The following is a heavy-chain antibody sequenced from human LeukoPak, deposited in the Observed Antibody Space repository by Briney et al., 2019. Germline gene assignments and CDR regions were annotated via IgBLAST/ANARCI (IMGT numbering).Heavy chain of an antibody. D-gene: IGHD5-18*01. CDR3: ARDGDTPLVPIDY. J-gene: IGHJ4*02. Sequence: PGGSLRLSCAASGFTFSTYGMHWVRQAPGKGLEWVAIISYDGSSKYYADSVKGRFTISRDNAKNTLYLQMNSLRAEDTAVYYCARDGDTPLVPIDYWGQGTLVTVSS. CDR2: ISYDGSSK. CDR1: GFTFSTYG. V-gene: IGHV3-30*03.